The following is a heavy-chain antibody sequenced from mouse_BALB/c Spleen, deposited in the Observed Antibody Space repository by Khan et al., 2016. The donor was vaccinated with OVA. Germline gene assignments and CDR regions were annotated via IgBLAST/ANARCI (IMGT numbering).Heavy chain of an antibody. J-gene: IGHJ3*01. D-gene: IGHD2-5*01. CDR2: LSDLAYSI. Sequence: EVELVESGGGLVQPGGSRKLSCAASGFTFSDYGMAWVRQAPGKGPEWVAFLSDLAYSIYYADTVTGRFTISRENAKNTLYLEMRSLRSEDTAMYYCARGGVTAPFAYWGLGTLVTGSA. CDR1: GFTFSDYG. CDR3: ARGGVTAPFAY. V-gene: IGHV5-15*02.